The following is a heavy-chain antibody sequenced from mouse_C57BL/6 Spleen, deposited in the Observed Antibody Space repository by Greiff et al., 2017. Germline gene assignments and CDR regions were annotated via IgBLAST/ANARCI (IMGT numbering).Heavy chain of an antibody. D-gene: IGHD1-1*01. CDR3: ARRAYYYGSDY. V-gene: IGHV5-17*01. Sequence: EVKLVESGGGLVKPGGSLKLSCAASGFTFSDYGMHWVRQAPEKGLEWVAYISSGSSTIYYADTVKGRFPISRDNAKNTLFLQMTSLMSEDTAMYYCARRAYYYGSDYWGQGTTLTVSS. CDR1: GFTFSDYG. J-gene: IGHJ2*01. CDR2: ISSGSSTI.